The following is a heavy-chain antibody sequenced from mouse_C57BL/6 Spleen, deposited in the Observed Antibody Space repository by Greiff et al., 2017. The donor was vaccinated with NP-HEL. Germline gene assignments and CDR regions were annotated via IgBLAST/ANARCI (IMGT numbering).Heavy chain of an antibody. CDR1: GYTFTSYW. D-gene: IGHD1-1*01. J-gene: IGHJ2*01. V-gene: IGHV1-55*01. Sequence: QVQLQQPGAELVKPGASVKMSCKASGYTFTSYWITWVKQRPGQGLEWIGDIYPGSGSTNYNEKFKSKATLTVDTSSSTAYMQLSSLTSEDSAVYYCASLRITTVVADYWGQGTTLTVSS. CDR3: ASLRITTVVADY. CDR2: IYPGSGST.